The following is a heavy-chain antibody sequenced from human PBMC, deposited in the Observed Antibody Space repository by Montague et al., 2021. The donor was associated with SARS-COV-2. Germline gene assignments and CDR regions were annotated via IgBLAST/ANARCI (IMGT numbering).Heavy chain of an antibody. V-gene: IGHV3-53*04. Sequence: SLRLSCAASGFTVSSNYMSWVRQAPGKGLEWVSVIYNDGSTYYADSVKGRFTISRHNSKNTLYLQMNSLRAEDTAMYYCARDRSGYLDYWGQGTPVTVSS. CDR3: ARDRSGYLDY. CDR2: IYNDGST. CDR1: GFTVSSNY. D-gene: IGHD1-26*01. J-gene: IGHJ4*02.